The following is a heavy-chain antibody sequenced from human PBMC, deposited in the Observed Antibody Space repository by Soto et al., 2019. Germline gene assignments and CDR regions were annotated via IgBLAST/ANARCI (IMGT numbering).Heavy chain of an antibody. CDR2: IRSKGNSYAT. CDR3: TRLLSDAFDI. Sequence: GGSLRLSCAASGFTFSGSAMHWVRQASGKGLEWIGRIRSKGNSYATAYAASVKGRFTISRDDSKNTAYLQMNSLKTEDTAVYYCTRLLSDAFDIWGQGTMVTVSS. CDR1: GFTFSGSA. J-gene: IGHJ3*02. V-gene: IGHV3-73*01.